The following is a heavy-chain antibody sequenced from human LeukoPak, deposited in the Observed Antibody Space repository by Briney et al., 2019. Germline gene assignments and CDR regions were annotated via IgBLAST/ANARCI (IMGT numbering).Heavy chain of an antibody. D-gene: IGHD2-2*01. Sequence: PGGSRTLSCAASGFTFSSYSMNWVRQAPGKGLERVASISSSSSYIYYADSVKGRFTISRDNATNSLYLQMNSLRAEDTAVYYCARDSGYYAWGIWGQGTIVTVSS. CDR3: ARDSGYYAWGI. CDR2: ISSSSSYI. CDR1: GFTFSSYS. J-gene: IGHJ3*02. V-gene: IGHV3-21*01.